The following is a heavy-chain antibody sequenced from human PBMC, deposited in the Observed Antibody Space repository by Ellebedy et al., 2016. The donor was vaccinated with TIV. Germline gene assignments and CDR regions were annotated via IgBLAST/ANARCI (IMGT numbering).Heavy chain of an antibody. CDR1: GGSFSGYY. CDR2: INHSGST. Sequence: SETLSLTXAVYGGSFSGYYWSWIRQPPGKGLEWIGEINHSGSTNYNPSLKSRVTISVDTSKNQFSLKLNSVTAADTAVYYCARVRYSSPDYWGQGTLVTVSS. V-gene: IGHV4-34*01. J-gene: IGHJ4*02. D-gene: IGHD6-13*01. CDR3: ARVRYSSPDY.